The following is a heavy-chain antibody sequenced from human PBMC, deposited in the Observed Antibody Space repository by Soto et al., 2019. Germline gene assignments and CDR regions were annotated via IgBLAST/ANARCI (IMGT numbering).Heavy chain of an antibody. Sequence: GASVKVSCKASGYTFTNYNINWVRQAPGQGLEWMGWIGAYNFNTNYAQKFQGRVTMTTDTSTSTAYMELRSLRSDDTAVYYCARDYFERSGGVWGQGTLVTVS. J-gene: IGHJ4*02. D-gene: IGHD3-22*01. CDR2: IGAYNFNT. V-gene: IGHV1-18*01. CDR1: GYTFTNYN. CDR3: ARDYFERSGGV.